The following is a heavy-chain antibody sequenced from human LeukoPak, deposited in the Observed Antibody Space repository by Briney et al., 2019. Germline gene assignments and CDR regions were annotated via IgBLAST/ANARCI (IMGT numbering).Heavy chain of an antibody. J-gene: IGHJ4*02. V-gene: IGHV1-2*06. Sequence: ASVKVSCKASGYTFTSYGISWVRQVPGQGLEWMGRINPNCGGTNYAQKFQGRVTMTRDTSISTAYMELSRLRSDDTAVYYCARASGFDAAAGQIWDYWGQGTLVTVSS. CDR2: INPNCGGT. CDR3: ARASGFDAAAGQIWDY. CDR1: GYTFTSYG. D-gene: IGHD5-12*01.